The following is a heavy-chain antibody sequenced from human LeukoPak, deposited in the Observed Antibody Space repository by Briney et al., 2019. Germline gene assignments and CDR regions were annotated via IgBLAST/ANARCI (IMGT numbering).Heavy chain of an antibody. CDR1: GFTFSSYA. V-gene: IGHV3-64*01. Sequence: GGSLRLSCAASGFTFSSYAMHCVRQAPGEGLEYVSAISSNGGSTYYANSVKGRFTISRDNSKNTLYFQMGSLRAEDMAVYYCARDYYDSSGYYYEPQNPDYWGQGTLVTVSS. CDR3: ARDYYDSSGYYYEPQNPDY. D-gene: IGHD3-22*01. J-gene: IGHJ4*02. CDR2: ISSNGGST.